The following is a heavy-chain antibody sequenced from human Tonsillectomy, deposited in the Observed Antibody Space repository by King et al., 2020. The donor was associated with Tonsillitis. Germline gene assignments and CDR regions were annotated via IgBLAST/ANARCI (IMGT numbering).Heavy chain of an antibody. V-gene: IGHV3-48*01. CDR1: GFTFNSYG. J-gene: IGHJ4*02. D-gene: IGHD3-3*01. Sequence: VQLVESGGGLVQPGGSLRLSCAASGFTFNSYGMNWVRQAPGKGLEWIAYISSSSNFIYYAASVKGRFTISRANARNSLYLQMSSLRAEDTAVYYCTRNFWSGGTEGCWGQGTLVTVSS. CDR2: ISSSSNFI. CDR3: TRNFWSGGTEGC.